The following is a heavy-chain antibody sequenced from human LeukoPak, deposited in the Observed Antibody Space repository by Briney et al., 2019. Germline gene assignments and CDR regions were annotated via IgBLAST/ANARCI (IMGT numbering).Heavy chain of an antibody. CDR1: GFTFSSYA. D-gene: IGHD3-22*01. CDR3: ARDGRHYYDSSGYYWHIDY. CDR2: INSDGSST. J-gene: IGHJ4*02. Sequence: GGSLRLSCAASGFTFSSYAMSWVRQAPGKGLVWVSRINSDGSSTSYADSVKGRFTISRDNAKNTLYLQMNSLRAEDTAVYYCARDGRHYYDSSGYYWHIDYWGQGTLVTVSS. V-gene: IGHV3-74*01.